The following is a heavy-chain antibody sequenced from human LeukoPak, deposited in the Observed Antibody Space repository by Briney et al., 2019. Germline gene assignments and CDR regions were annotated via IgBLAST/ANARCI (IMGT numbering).Heavy chain of an antibody. CDR2: MNPNSGNT. J-gene: IGHJ4*02. CDR3: ARGGIRIVGATTDLDY. D-gene: IGHD1-26*01. CDR1: GYTFTSYD. V-gene: IGHV1-8*01. Sequence: ASVKVSCKASGYTFTSYDINWVRQATGQGLEWMGWMNPNSGNTGYAQKFQGRVTMTRNTSIGTAYMELSSLRSEDTAVYYCARGGIRIVGATTDLDYWGQGTLVTVSS.